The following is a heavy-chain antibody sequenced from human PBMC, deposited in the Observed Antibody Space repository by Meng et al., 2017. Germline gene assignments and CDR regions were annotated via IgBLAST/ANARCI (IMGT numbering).Heavy chain of an antibody. J-gene: IGHJ3*02. D-gene: IGHD1-26*01. Sequence: GGSLRLSCAASGFTFSSYAMSWVRQAPGKGLEWVSAISGSGGSTYYADSVKGRFTISRDNSKNTLYLQMNSLRAEDTAVYYCAKDAPLWELQLADAFDIWGQGTMVTVSS. V-gene: IGHV3-23*01. CDR3: AKDAPLWELQLADAFDI. CDR2: ISGSGGST. CDR1: GFTFSSYA.